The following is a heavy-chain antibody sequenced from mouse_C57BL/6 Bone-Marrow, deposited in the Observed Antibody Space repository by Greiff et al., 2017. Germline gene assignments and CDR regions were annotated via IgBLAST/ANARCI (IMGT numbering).Heavy chain of an antibody. CDR2: ILPGSGST. CDR3: ANPSFYYYGSHWYFDV. Sequence: VQVVESGAELMKPGASVKLSCKATGYTFTGYWIEWVKQRPGHGLEWIGEILPGSGSTNYNEKFKGKATFTADTSSNTAYMQLSSLTTEDSAIYYCANPSFYYYGSHWYFDVWGTGTTVTVSS. CDR1: GYTFTGYW. V-gene: IGHV1-9*01. J-gene: IGHJ1*03. D-gene: IGHD1-1*01.